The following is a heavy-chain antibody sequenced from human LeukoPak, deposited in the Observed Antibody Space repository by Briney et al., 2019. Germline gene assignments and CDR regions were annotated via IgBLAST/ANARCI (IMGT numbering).Heavy chain of an antibody. CDR1: GGTFSSYA. CDR2: IIPIFGTA. CDR3: AREDNYDILTGRSTLDY. D-gene: IGHD3-9*01. Sequence: SVKVSCKASGGTFSSYAISWVRQAPGQGLEWMGGIIPIFGTANYAQKFQGRVTITADESTSTAYMELSSLRSDDTAVYYCAREDNYDILTGRSTLDYWGQGTLVTVSS. V-gene: IGHV1-69*13. J-gene: IGHJ4*02.